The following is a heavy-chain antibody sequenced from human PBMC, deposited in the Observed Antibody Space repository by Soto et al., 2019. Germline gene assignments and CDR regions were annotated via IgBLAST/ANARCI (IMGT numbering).Heavy chain of an antibody. V-gene: IGHV1-18*01. CDR3: ARDSVTTRVYYYYGMDV. D-gene: IGHD4-4*01. CDR1: GYTFTSYG. CDR2: ISAYNGNT. Sequence: GASVKVSCKASGYTFTSYGISWVRQAPGQGLEWMGWISAYNGNTNYAQKLQGRVTMTTDTSTSTAYMELRSLRSDDTAVYYCARDSVTTRVYYYYGMDVWGQGTTVTVSS. J-gene: IGHJ6*02.